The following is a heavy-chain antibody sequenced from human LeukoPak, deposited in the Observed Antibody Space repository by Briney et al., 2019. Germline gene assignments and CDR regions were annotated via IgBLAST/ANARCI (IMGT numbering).Heavy chain of an antibody. D-gene: IGHD3-10*01. Sequence: PGGSLRLSCAASGFTFSSYAMTWVRQAPGKGLEWVSTIGGGGGSTYYADSVKGRFTISRDNSKNTLYLQMNSLRAEDTAVYYCARERATYYYGSGSFFDYWGQGTLVTVSS. CDR1: GFTFSSYA. J-gene: IGHJ4*02. CDR3: ARERATYYYGSGSFFDY. CDR2: IGGGGGST. V-gene: IGHV3-23*01.